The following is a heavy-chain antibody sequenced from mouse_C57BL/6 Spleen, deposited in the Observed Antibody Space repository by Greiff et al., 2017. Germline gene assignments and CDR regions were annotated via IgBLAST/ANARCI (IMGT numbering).Heavy chain of an antibody. V-gene: IGHV5-4*01. CDR1: GFTFSSYA. D-gene: IGHD1-1*01. CDR3: ARSITTGGPYDFDY. J-gene: IGHJ2*01. CDR2: ISDGGSYT. Sequence: EVQRVESGGGLVKPGGSLKLSCAASGFTFSSYAMSWVRQTPEKRLEWVATISDGGSYTYYPDNVKGRFTISRDNAKNNLYLQMSHLKSEDTAMYYCARSITTGGPYDFDYWGQGTTLTVSS.